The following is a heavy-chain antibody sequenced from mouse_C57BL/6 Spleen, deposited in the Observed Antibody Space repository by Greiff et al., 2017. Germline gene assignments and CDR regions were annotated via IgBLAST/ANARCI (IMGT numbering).Heavy chain of an antibody. Sequence: QVHVKQPGTELVKPGASVKLSCKASGYTFTSYWMHWVKQRPGQGLEWIGNINPSNGGTNYNEKFKSKDTLTVDKSSSTAYMQLSSLTSEDSAVYYCASHYYGYVGYAMDYWGQGTSVTVSA. V-gene: IGHV1-53*01. J-gene: IGHJ4*01. CDR3: ASHYYGYVGYAMDY. CDR2: INPSNGGT. CDR1: GYTFTSYW. D-gene: IGHD2-2*01.